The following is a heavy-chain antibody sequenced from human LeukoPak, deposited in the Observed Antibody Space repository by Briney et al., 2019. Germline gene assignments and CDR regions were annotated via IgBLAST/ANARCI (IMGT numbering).Heavy chain of an antibody. V-gene: IGHV4-4*02. Sequence: SETLSLTCAVSGGSISSSNWWSWVRQPPGKGLEWIGENYHMGSTNYNPSLKSRVTISVDKSKNQFSLKLSSVTAADTAVYYCARELGTLFYDYWGQGTLVTVSS. CDR2: NYHMGST. CDR3: ARELGTLFYDY. CDR1: GGSISSSNW. D-gene: IGHD3-9*01. J-gene: IGHJ4*02.